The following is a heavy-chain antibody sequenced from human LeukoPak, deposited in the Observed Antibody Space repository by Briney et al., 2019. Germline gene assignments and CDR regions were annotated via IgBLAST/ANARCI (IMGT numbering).Heavy chain of an antibody. CDR2: INHSGST. Sequence: SETLSLTCAVYGGSFSGYYWSWIRQPPGKGLEWIGEINHSGSTNYNPSLKSRVPISVDTSKNQFSLKLSSVTAAETAVYYCARGRKSITTAVGYFDFWGRGTLVTVSS. D-gene: IGHD4-23*01. J-gene: IGHJ2*01. CDR3: ARGRKSITTAVGYFDF. CDR1: GGSFSGYY. V-gene: IGHV4-34*01.